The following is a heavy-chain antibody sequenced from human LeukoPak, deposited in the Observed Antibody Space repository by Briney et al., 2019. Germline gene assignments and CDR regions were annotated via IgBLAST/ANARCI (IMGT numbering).Heavy chain of an antibody. Sequence: ASVKVSCKASGYTFTGYYMHWVRQAPGQGLEWMGWINPNSGGTNYAQKFQGRVTMTRDTSISTAYMELSRLRSDDTAVYYCARKILERRVPKAGFDPWGQGTLVTVSS. CDR3: ARKILERRVPKAGFDP. J-gene: IGHJ5*02. V-gene: IGHV1-2*02. CDR1: GYTFTGYY. D-gene: IGHD1-1*01. CDR2: INPNSGGT.